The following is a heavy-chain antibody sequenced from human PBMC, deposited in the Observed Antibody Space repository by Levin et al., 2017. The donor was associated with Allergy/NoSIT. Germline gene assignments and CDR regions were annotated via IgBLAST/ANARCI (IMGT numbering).Heavy chain of an antibody. CDR2: INSDGSST. J-gene: IGHJ4*02. CDR1: GFTFSSYW. Sequence: GASVKVSCAASGFTFSSYWMHWVRQAPGKGLVWVSRINSDGSSTTYADSVKGRFTISRDNAKNTLYLQMNSLRAEDTAVYYCARVPYYYDSSGRRPYYFDYWGQGTLVTVSS. CDR3: ARVPYYYDSSGRRPYYFDY. D-gene: IGHD3-22*01. V-gene: IGHV3-74*01.